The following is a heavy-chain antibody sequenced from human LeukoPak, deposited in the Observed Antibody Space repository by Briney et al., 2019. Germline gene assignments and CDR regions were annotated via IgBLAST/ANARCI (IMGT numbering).Heavy chain of an antibody. Sequence: SETLSLTCTVSGGSISSYYWSWIRQPPGQGLEWIGYIYYSRSTTYNPSLKSRVTISVDTSKNQFSLKLSSVTAADTAVYYCARYYYDSSGYPKALWYFDLWGRGTLVTVSS. CDR2: IYYSRST. J-gene: IGHJ2*01. D-gene: IGHD3-22*01. CDR1: GGSISSYY. CDR3: ARYYYDSSGYPKALWYFDL. V-gene: IGHV4-59*01.